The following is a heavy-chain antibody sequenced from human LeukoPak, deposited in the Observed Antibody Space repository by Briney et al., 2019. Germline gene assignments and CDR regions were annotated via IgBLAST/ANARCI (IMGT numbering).Heavy chain of an antibody. D-gene: IGHD2-15*01. J-gene: IGHJ5*02. CDR3: ARDAPNLAATLTS. CDR1: GYTFTSYG. V-gene: IGHV1-18*04. CDR2: NSAYNGNT. Sequence: GASVKVSCKASGYTFTSYGISWERQAPGQGLEWMGWNSAYNGNTNYAQKLQGRVTMTTDTSTSTAYMELRSLRSDDAAVYYCARDAPNLAATLTSWGQGTLVTVSS.